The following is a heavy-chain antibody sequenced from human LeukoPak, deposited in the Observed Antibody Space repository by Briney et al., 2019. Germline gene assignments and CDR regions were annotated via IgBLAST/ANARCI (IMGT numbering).Heavy chain of an antibody. CDR2: ISGSGDNT. CDR3: AKGRGTAVTSAANY. V-gene: IGHV3-23*01. CDR1: GFTFSSYA. D-gene: IGHD4-17*01. Sequence: GGSLRLSCAASGFTFSSYAMSWVRQAPGKGLEWVSSISGSGDNTYYADSVKDRFSISRDNSETTVSLQMNSLRAEDTAVYYCAKGRGTAVTSAANYWGQGTLVPVSS. J-gene: IGHJ4*02.